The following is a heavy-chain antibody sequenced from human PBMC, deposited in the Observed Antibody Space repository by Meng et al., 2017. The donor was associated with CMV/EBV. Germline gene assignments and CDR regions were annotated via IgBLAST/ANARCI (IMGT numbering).Heavy chain of an antibody. J-gene: IGHJ6*02. CDR1: GGSISSYY. Sequence: SETLSPTCTVSGGSISSYYWSWIRQPPGKGLEWIGYIYYSGSTNYNPTLKSRVTISVDTSKNQFSLKLSSVTAADTAVYYCARLNLMTTVTTPGSYYYYGMDVWGQGTTVTVSS. CDR3: ARLNLMTTVTTPGSYYYYGMDV. V-gene: IGHV4-59*01. CDR2: IYYSGST. D-gene: IGHD4-11*01.